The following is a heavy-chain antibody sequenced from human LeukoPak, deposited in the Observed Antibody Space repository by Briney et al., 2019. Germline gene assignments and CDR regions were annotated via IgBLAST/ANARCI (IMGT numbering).Heavy chain of an antibody. V-gene: IGHV4-39*01. D-gene: IGHD5-24*01. Sequence: SETLSLTCTVFGGSISSSSYYWGWIRQPPGKGLEWIGSIYYSGSTYYNPSLKSRVTISVDTSKNQFSLKLSSVTAADTAVYYCARHMDGYNYYDYWGHRNPFSASS. CDR3: ARHMDGYNYYDY. CDR1: GGSISSSSYY. CDR2: IYYSGST. J-gene: IGHJ4*01.